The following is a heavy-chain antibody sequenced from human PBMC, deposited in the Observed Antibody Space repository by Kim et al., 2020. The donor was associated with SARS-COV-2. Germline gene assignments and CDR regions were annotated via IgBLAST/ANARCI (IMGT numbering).Heavy chain of an antibody. V-gene: IGHV4-59*01. D-gene: IGHD2-15*01. J-gene: IGHJ4*02. CDR3: ARGGCNGGRCYVGDY. Sequence: SETLSLTCSVSGGSISSYYWSWIRQPPGKGLEWIGFIYYSENTNNPSLKSRVTISVDRSKNQFSLRLSSVTAADTAVYYCARGGCNGGRCYVGDYWGQGTLVTVSS. CDR2: IYYSENT. CDR1: GGSISSYY.